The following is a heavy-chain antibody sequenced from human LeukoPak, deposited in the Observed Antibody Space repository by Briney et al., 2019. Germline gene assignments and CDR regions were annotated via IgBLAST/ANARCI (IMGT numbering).Heavy chain of an antibody. CDR2: IGKKDKGYAT. V-gene: IGHV3-73*01. CDR1: GFTFSGSA. CDR3: TRDSGTYNWFDP. J-gene: IGHJ5*02. D-gene: IGHD1-26*01. Sequence: PGGSLRLSCAASGFTFSGSAIHWARQSPGKGLEWVGQIGKKDKGYATGTAYAASVKGRFTISRDDSINTAYLQMKSLKTEDTALYYCTRDSGTYNWFDPWGQGTLVTASS.